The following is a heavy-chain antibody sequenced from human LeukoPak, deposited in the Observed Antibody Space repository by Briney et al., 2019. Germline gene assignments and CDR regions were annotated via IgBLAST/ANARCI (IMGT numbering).Heavy chain of an antibody. CDR3: ARALAAAQRYYYMDV. CDR2: INHSGST. V-gene: IGHV4-34*01. CDR1: GGSFSGYY. Sequence: SETLSLTCAVYGGSFSGYYWSWIRQPPGKGLEWIGEINHSGSTNYNPSLKSRVTISVDTSKNQFSLQLNSVTPEDTAVYYCARALAAAQRYYYMDVWGKGTTVTVSS. D-gene: IGHD6-13*01. J-gene: IGHJ6*03.